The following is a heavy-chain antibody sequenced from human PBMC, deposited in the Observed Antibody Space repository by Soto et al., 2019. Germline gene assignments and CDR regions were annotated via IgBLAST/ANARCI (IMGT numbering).Heavy chain of an antibody. V-gene: IGHV3-30*18. J-gene: IGHJ4*02. Sequence: PGGSLRLSCSASGFTFGSYVMHWVRQAPGKGLEWVAHISSDGNNKYYAESVKGRFTISRDNSKNTLYLQMNSLRAEDTAVYYCAKRATGTDFDYWGQGTLVTVSS. D-gene: IGHD1-1*01. CDR3: AKRATGTDFDY. CDR2: ISSDGNNK. CDR1: GFTFGSYV.